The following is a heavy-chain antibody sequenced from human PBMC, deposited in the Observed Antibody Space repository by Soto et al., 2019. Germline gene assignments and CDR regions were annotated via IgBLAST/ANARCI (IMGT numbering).Heavy chain of an antibody. CDR3: AMVDVYVTPSPQDV. D-gene: IGHD3-16*01. Sequence: QVQLVQSGAEVKNPGASVKVSCTASGYTFTRYGIGWARQAPGQGLEWMGWINTYNGNTNYAQNVQGRVTLTTETSTRTAYMELRSLRSNDPAIYYCAMVDVYVTPSPQDVWGQGTTVIVSS. V-gene: IGHV1-18*01. CDR2: INTYNGNT. J-gene: IGHJ6*02. CDR1: GYTFTRYG.